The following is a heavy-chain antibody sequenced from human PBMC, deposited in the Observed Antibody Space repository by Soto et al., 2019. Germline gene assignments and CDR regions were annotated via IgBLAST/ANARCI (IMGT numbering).Heavy chain of an antibody. CDR2: IYYSGST. CDR3: ARGSGWYDCDSSGPRHFDY. J-gene: IGHJ4*02. D-gene: IGHD3-22*01. Sequence: QVQLQESGPGLVKPSETLSLTCTVSGGSISSYYWSWIRQPPGKGLEWIGYIYYSGSTNYNPSLKSRVTISVDTSKNQFSLKLSSVTAADTAVYYCARGSGWYDCDSSGPRHFDYWGQGTLVTVSS. V-gene: IGHV4-59*01. CDR1: GGSISSYY.